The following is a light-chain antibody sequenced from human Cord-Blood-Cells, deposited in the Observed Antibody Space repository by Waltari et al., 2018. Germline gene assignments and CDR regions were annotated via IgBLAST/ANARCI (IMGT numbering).Light chain of an antibody. J-gene: IGKJ4*01. Sequence: EIVLTQSPATLSLSPGERVTLSCRASQIVSSYLAWYQQKPGQAPRLLIYDASNRATGIPARFSGSGSGTDFTLTISSLEPEDFAVYYCQQRSNWLTFGGGTKVEIK. CDR2: DAS. CDR3: QQRSNWLT. V-gene: IGKV3-11*01. CDR1: QIVSSY.